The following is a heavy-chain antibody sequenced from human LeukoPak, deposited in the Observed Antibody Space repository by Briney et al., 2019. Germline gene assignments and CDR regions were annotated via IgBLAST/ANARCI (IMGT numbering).Heavy chain of an antibody. CDR3: ARGLRYFDWLFSPDYYYYMDV. V-gene: IGHV3-15*01. J-gene: IGHJ6*03. CDR1: GFTFTKAW. Sequence: GGSLRLSCAASGFTFTKAWMSWVRQAPGKGLEWVGRIKSKTDGGTTDYAAPVKDRFTISRDDSKKMLYLQMNSLKTEDTSVYYCARGLRYFDWLFSPDYYYYMDVWGKGTTVTISS. CDR2: IKSKTDGGTT. D-gene: IGHD3-9*01.